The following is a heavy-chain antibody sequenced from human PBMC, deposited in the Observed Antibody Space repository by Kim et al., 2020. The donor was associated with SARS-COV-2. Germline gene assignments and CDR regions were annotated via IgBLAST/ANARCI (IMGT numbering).Heavy chain of an antibody. CDR2: T. J-gene: IGHJ4*02. CDR3: ARTTKGATWLDY. V-gene: IGHV1-3*01. D-gene: IGHD1-1*01. Sequence: TKYSQKFQGRVTITRDTSASTAYMELSSLGSEDTAVYYCARTTKGATWLDYWGQGTLVTVSS.